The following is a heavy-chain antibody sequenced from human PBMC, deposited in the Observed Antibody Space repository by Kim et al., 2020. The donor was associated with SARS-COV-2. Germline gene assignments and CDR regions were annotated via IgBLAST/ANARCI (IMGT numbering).Heavy chain of an antibody. Sequence: GGSLRLSCAASGFTFSSYGMHWVRQAPGKGLEWVAVIWYDGSNKYYADSVKGRFTISRDNSKNTLYLQMNSLRAEDTAVYYCARDDGFDSSNDYWGQGTLVTVSS. CDR2: IWYDGSNK. V-gene: IGHV3-33*01. CDR3: ARDDGFDSSNDY. D-gene: IGHD6-19*01. J-gene: IGHJ4*02. CDR1: GFTFSSYG.